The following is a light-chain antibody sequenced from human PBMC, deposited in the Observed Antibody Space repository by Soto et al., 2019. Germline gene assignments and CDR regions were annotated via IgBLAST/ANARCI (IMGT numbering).Light chain of an antibody. CDR1: SSDVGGYNY. V-gene: IGLV2-14*01. J-gene: IGLJ3*02. CDR2: DVS. CDR3: TSSTSSSTRA. Sequence: QSVLTQPASVSGSPGQSITISCTGTSSDVGGYNYVSWYQQHPGKAPKLMIYDVSNRPSGVSNRFSGSKSGNTASLTISGLQAEYEADYYCTSSTSSSTRAFGRGTQLTV.